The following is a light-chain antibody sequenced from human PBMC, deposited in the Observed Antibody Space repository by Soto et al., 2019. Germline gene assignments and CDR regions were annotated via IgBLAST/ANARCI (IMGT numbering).Light chain of an antibody. CDR2: GAS. V-gene: IGKV3-20*01. CDR3: QQYGSSPWT. Sequence: EIVLTQSPGTLSLSPGERATLSCRASQSVSSSYLAWYQQKPGQAPRLLIYGASSRATGIPDRFSGSVSGTDFTLTISRLEPDYFAVYYCQQYGSSPWTFGQGTKVEIK. CDR1: QSVSSSY. J-gene: IGKJ1*01.